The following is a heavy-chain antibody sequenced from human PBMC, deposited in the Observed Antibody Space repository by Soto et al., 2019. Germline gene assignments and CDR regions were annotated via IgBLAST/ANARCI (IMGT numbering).Heavy chain of an antibody. CDR1: GGSISSGGYS. Sequence: QLQLQESGSGLVKPSQTLSLTCAVSGGSISSGGYSWSWIRQPPGNGLEWIGYIYHSGSTYYNPSLKSRVTISVDRSKNQFSLKLSSVTAADTAVYYCARARYGGNWGRGFDPWGQGTLVTVSS. J-gene: IGHJ5*02. V-gene: IGHV4-30-2*01. CDR3: ARARYGGNWGRGFDP. CDR2: IYHSGST. D-gene: IGHD3-16*01.